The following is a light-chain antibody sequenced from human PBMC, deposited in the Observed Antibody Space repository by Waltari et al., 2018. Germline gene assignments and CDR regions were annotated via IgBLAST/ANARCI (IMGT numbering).Light chain of an antibody. CDR1: QNLNTF. J-gene: IGKJ5*01. Sequence: DIQMTQSPSTVSASLGDQVTITCRASQNLNTFLSWYQQKPGPVPNPLIYDASTVERGVPSRFSGSGSGTHFTLTISGLQPDDFATYYCQQYYDYPINFGQGTRL. V-gene: IGKV1-5*01. CDR3: QQYYDYPIN. CDR2: DAS.